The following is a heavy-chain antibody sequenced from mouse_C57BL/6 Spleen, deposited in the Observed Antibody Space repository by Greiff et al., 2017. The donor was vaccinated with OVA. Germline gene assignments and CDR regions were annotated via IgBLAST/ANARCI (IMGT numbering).Heavy chain of an antibody. CDR3: ARSALTSYFDY. CDR2: INPSNGGT. Sequence: QVQLQQPGTELVKPGASVKLSCKASGYTFTSYWMHWVKQRPGQGLEWIGNINPSNGGTNYNEKFKSKATLTVDKSSSTAYMQSSSLTSEDAAVYYCARSALTSYFDYWGQGTTLTVSS. J-gene: IGHJ2*01. D-gene: IGHD4-1*01. V-gene: IGHV1-53*01. CDR1: GYTFTSYW.